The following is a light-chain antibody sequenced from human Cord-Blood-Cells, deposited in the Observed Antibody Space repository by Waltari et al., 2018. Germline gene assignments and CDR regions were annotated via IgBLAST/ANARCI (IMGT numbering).Light chain of an antibody. J-gene: IGKJ4*01. Sequence: DIQMPQSPSPLSAPVRDRVTTTCRASQSISSWLAWDQQKPGNAPKLLIYDASSLESGVPSRFSGSGSGTEFTLTISSLQPDDFATYYCQQYNSYSPTFGGGTKVEIK. CDR2: DAS. CDR1: QSISSW. V-gene: IGKV1-5*01. CDR3: QQYNSYSPT.